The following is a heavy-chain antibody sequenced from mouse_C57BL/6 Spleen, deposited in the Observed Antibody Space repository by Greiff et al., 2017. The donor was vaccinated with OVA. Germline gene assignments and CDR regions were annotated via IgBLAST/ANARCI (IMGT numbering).Heavy chain of an antibody. D-gene: IGHD4-1*01. Sequence: VQLQQSGAELVRPGASVTLSCKASGYTFTDYEMHWVKQTPVHGLEWIGAIDPETGGTAYNQKFKGKAILTADKSSSTAYMELRSLTSEDSAVYYCTRRGNWYYFDYWGQGTTLTVSS. CDR1: GYTFTDYE. J-gene: IGHJ2*01. CDR3: TRRGNWYYFDY. CDR2: IDPETGGT. V-gene: IGHV1-15*01.